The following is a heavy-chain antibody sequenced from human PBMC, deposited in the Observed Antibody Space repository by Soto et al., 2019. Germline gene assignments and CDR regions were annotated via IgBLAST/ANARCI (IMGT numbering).Heavy chain of an antibody. CDR2: IYYSGRT. V-gene: IGHV4-59*01. J-gene: IGHJ5*02. D-gene: IGHD2-2*02. CDR1: GGSISSYY. Sequence: SETLSLTCTVSGGSISSYYWSWIRQPPGKGLEWIGYIYYSGRTNYNPSLKSRVTISVDTSKVQFSLKLSSVTAADTALYYCARGYCSSTSCYIWDNWFDPWGQGTLVTV. CDR3: ARGYCSSTSCYIWDNWFDP.